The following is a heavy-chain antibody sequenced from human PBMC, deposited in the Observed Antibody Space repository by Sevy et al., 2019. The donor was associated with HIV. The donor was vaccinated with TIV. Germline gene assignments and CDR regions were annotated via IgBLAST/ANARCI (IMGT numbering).Heavy chain of an antibody. V-gene: IGHV3-21*01. CDR1: GFTFSSYS. CDR2: ISSSSSYI. J-gene: IGHJ3*02. Sequence: GGSLRLSCAASGFTFSSYSMNWVRQAPGKGLEWVSSISSSSSYIYYADSVKGRFTISRDYAKNSLYLQMNSLRAEDTAVYYCARDEAAAGDAFDIWGQGTMVTVSS. CDR3: ARDEAAAGDAFDI. D-gene: IGHD6-13*01.